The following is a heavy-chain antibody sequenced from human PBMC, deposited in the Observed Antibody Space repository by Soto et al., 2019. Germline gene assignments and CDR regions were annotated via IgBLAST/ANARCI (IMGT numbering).Heavy chain of an antibody. D-gene: IGHD3-3*02. CDR2: IVPTLRIT. CDR1: GGTSTIYT. CDR3: ATDKYGAGRVGVHF. J-gene: IGHJ4*02. V-gene: IGHV1-69*08. Sequence: QVQLVQSGAEVKKPGASLRVSCETSGGTSTIYTITWVRQAPGQGLHWMGRIVPTLRITNYAQEFQGRLTITADSSTSTAHIELTSLTSEDTAVYYCATDKYGAGRVGVHFWGQGTLVTVSS.